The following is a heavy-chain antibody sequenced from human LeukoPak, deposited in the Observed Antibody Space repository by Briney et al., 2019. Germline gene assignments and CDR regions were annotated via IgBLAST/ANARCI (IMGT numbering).Heavy chain of an antibody. CDR3: ARDRRSYCSGASCDSGADY. CDR2: ISAYNGNI. D-gene: IGHD2-15*01. V-gene: IGHV1-18*01. J-gene: IGHJ4*02. Sequence: ASVEVSCKASGYTFSSYGISWVRQAPGQGLEWMGWISAYNGNINYAQKFQGRAIMTTDTSTITAYMELRSLRSDDTAVYYCARDRRSYCSGASCDSGADYWGQGTLVTVSS. CDR1: GYTFSSYG.